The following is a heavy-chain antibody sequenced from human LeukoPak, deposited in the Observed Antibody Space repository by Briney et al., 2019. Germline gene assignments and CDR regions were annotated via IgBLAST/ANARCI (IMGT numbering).Heavy chain of an antibody. CDR2: IYYSGST. CDR3: ARLSRDRYYDYYMDV. Sequence: SETLSLTCNVSGGSISSSTYYWGWIRQPPGKGLEWIGRIYYSGSTYYIPSLKSRVIISVDPSKNQFALKLSSVTAADTAVYYCARLSRDRYYDYYMDVWGKGTTVTISS. V-gene: IGHV4-39*01. J-gene: IGHJ6*03. D-gene: IGHD5-24*01. CDR1: GGSISSSTYY.